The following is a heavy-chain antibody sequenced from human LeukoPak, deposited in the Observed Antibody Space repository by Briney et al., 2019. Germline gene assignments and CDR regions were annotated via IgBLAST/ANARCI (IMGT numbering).Heavy chain of an antibody. J-gene: IGHJ6*03. CDR3: ARLGAYRGYSGYEHPLDDYYYYYMDV. CDR1: GGSISSSSYY. D-gene: IGHD5-12*01. V-gene: IGHV4-39*07. CDR2: IYYSGST. Sequence: PSETLSLTCTVSGGSISSSSYYWGWIRQPPGKGLEWIGSIYYSGSTYYNPSLKSRVTISVDTSKNQFSLKLSSVTAADTAVYYCARLGAYRGYSGYEHPLDDYYYYYMDVWGKGTTVTISS.